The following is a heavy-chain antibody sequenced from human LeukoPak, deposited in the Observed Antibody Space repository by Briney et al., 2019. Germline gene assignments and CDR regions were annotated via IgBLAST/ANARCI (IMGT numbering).Heavy chain of an antibody. CDR3: AKDPETYYDFWSGYSPHLDY. J-gene: IGHJ4*02. CDR1: GFTFSSYA. V-gene: IGHV3-23*01. D-gene: IGHD3-3*01. CDR2: ISGSGGST. Sequence: GGSLRLSCAASGFTFSSYAMSWVRQAPGKGLEWVSAISGSGGSTYYADSVKGRFTISRDNSKNTLYLQMNSLRAEDTAVYYCAKDPETYYDFWSGYSPHLDYWGQGTLVIVSS.